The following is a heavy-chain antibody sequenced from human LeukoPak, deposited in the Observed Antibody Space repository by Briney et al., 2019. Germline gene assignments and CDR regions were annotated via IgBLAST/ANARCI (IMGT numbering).Heavy chain of an antibody. CDR2: INHSGST. CDR1: GGSFSGYY. D-gene: IGHD3-3*01. Sequence: SETLSLTCAVYGGSFSGYYWSWIRQPPGKGLEWIGEINHSGSTNYNPSLKSRVTISVDTSKNQFSLKLSSVTAADTAVYYCARHWAYYDFWSGYNLYYYYYGMDVWGQGTTVTVSS. J-gene: IGHJ6*02. V-gene: IGHV4-34*01. CDR3: ARHWAYYDFWSGYNLYYYYYGMDV.